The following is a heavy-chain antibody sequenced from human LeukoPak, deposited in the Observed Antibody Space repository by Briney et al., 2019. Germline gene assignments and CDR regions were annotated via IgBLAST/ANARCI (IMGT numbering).Heavy chain of an antibody. CDR2: ISGGGATTYYA. Sequence: GGSLRLSCAASGFTFSGYAMSWVRQSPGKGLEWVSAISGGGATTYYAYYADSVKGRFTISRDNSKNTLYLQMNSLRAEDTAVYYCAKFYDILTGYFDYWGQGTLVTVSS. D-gene: IGHD3-9*01. CDR1: GFTFSGYA. J-gene: IGHJ4*02. CDR3: AKFYDILTGYFDY. V-gene: IGHV3-23*01.